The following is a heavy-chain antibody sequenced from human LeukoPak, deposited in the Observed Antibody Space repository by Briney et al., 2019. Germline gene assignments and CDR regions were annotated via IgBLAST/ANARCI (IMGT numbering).Heavy chain of an antibody. Sequence: GGSLRLSCAASGFSFSSHAMSWVRQAPGKGLEWVSAISGSGGSTYYADSVKGRFTISRDNSKNTLYLQMNSLRAEDTAVYYCAKVKSVTRYYFDYWGQGTLVTVSS. D-gene: IGHD2-21*02. V-gene: IGHV3-23*01. CDR1: GFSFSSHA. CDR3: AKVKSVTRYYFDY. CDR2: ISGSGGST. J-gene: IGHJ4*02.